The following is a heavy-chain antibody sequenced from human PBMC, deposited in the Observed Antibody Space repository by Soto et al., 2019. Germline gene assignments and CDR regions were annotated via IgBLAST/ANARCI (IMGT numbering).Heavy chain of an antibody. CDR3: ATARYSGYEV. CDR2: ISGGGGTT. Sequence: EVQLLESGGGLEQPGGSLRLSCAASGFTFSTYAMSWVRQTPGKGLEWVSGISGGGGTTSYADSVKGRFTVSRDNSKNTLYLQMNSLRAEDTAVYYCATARYSGYEVWGQGTLVTVSS. V-gene: IGHV3-23*01. D-gene: IGHD5-12*01. J-gene: IGHJ4*02. CDR1: GFTFSTYA.